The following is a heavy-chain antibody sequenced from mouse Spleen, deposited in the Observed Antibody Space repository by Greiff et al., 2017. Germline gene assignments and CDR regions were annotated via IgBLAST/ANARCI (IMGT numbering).Heavy chain of an antibody. CDR2: INPNYGTT. CDR3: ARSGGPYGDYPHWYFDV. D-gene: IGHD2-13*01. J-gene: IGHJ1*01. CDR1: GYSFTDYN. V-gene: IGHV1-39*01. Sequence: QLKQSGPELVKPGASVKISCKASGYSFTDYNMNWVKQSNGKSLEWIGVINPNYGTTSYNQKFKGKATLTVDQSSSTAYMQLNSLTSEDSAVYYCARSGGPYGDYPHWYFDVWGAGTTVTVSS.